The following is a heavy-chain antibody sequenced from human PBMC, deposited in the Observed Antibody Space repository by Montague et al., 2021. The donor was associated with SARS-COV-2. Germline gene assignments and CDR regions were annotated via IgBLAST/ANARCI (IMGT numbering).Heavy chain of an antibody. CDR2: N. J-gene: IGHJ4*02. CDR3: ARAGSLGNFDY. Sequence: NDYAVSVKSRVTINPDTSKNQFSLQLNSVTPEDSAVYYCARAGSLGNFDYWGQCTRVTVSS. V-gene: IGHV6-1*01. D-gene: IGHD3-10*01.